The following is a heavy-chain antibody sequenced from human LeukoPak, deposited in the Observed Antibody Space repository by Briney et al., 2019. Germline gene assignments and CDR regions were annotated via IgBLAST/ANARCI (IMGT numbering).Heavy chain of an antibody. CDR3: ARNLPEGWQQLDAFDI. CDR1: GYTFTSYD. Sequence: ASVKVSCKASGYTFTSYDINWVRQATGQGLEWMGWMNSNSGNTGYAQKFQGRVTMTRNTSISTAYMELSSLRSEDTAVYYCARNLPEGWQQLDAFDIWGQGTMVTVSS. J-gene: IGHJ3*02. CDR2: MNSNSGNT. D-gene: IGHD6-13*01. V-gene: IGHV1-8*01.